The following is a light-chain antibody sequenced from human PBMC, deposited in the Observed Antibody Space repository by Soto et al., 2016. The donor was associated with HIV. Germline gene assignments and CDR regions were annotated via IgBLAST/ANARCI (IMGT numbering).Light chain of an antibody. J-gene: IGKJ2*01. V-gene: IGKV1-16*01. CDR3: QQYESLPYT. CDR2: KAS. Sequence: DIQMTQSPSSLSASIGDRVTITCRASQGISNYLAWFQQKPGKAPKLLIYKASTLESGVPSRFSGSGSGTEFSLTIGSLQPDDFATYYCQQYESLPYTFGQGTKVEIK. CDR1: QGISNY.